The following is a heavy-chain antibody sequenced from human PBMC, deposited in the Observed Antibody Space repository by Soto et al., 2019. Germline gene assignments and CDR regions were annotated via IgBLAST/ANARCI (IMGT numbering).Heavy chain of an antibody. CDR2: IYPGDSDT. Sequence: PGESLKLSCKGSGYSFTSYWIGWVRQMPGKGLEWMGIIYPGDSDTRYSPSFQGQVTISADKSINTAYLQWSSLKASDTAMYYCARRGSHYYFYYGMEVWGQGTTGTVSS. CDR1: GYSFTSYW. V-gene: IGHV5-51*01. D-gene: IGHD1-26*01. J-gene: IGHJ6*02. CDR3: ARRGSHYYFYYGMEV.